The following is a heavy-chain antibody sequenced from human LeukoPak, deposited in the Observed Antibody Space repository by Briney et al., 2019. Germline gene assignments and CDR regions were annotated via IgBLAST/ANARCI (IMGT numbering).Heavy chain of an antibody. Sequence: SETLSLTCTVSGGSISSYYWSWIRQPPGKGLEWIGYIYYSGSTNYNPSLKSRVTISVDTSKNQFSLKLSSVTAADTAVYYCAREGFHDFWSGYYDYWGQGTLVTVSS. CDR1: GGSISSYY. D-gene: IGHD3-3*01. J-gene: IGHJ4*02. CDR2: IYYSGST. CDR3: AREGFHDFWSGYYDY. V-gene: IGHV4-59*01.